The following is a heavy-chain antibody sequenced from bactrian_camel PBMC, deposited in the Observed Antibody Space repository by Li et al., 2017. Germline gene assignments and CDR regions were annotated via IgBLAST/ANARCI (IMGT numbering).Heavy chain of an antibody. Sequence: HVQLVESGGGSVEAGGSLRLSCTASTYTDSTDSPYCMAWFRQAPGKGLEWVSRTGGGYADSVKGRFTSSRDSAKQTLHLQLNSLKPEDTAMYYCAADGRPWFCSGARWPGHTEFGYWGQGTQVTVS. V-gene: IGHV3S1*01. CDR3: AADGRPWFCSGARWPGHTEFGY. J-gene: IGHJ6*01. D-gene: IGHD2*01. CDR2: RTGGG. CDR1: TYTDSTDSPYC.